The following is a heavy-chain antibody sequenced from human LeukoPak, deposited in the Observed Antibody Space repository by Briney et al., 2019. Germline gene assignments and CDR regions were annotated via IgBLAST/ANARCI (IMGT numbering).Heavy chain of an antibody. CDR1: GFTFSNYA. J-gene: IGHJ4*02. CDR2: IRGSGDDT. CDR3: AKGGAYWSGGSCSNFDY. V-gene: IGHV3-23*01. D-gene: IGHD2-15*01. Sequence: GGSLRLSCPASGFTFSNYAMSWVRQAPGKGREWVSRIRGSGDDTHYADSAGGRFTSSRDDSKNTLYLQMNSLRAQDTAVYFCAKGGAYWSGGSCSNFDYWGQGTLVTVSS.